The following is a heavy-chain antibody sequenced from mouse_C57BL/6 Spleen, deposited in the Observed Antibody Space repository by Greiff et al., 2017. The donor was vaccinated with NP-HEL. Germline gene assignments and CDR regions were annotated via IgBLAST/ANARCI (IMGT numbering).Heavy chain of an antibody. J-gene: IGHJ2*01. CDR1: GYTFTSYW. CDR3: ARSGRD. D-gene: IGHD1-3*01. V-gene: IGHV1-50*01. CDR2: IDPSASYT. Sequence: QVQLQQPGAELVKPGASVKLSCKASGYTFTSYWMQWVKQRPGPGLEWIGEIDPSASYTNYNQKFKGKATLTVDTSSSTAYMQLSSLTSEDSAVYYCARSGRDWGQGTTLTVSS.